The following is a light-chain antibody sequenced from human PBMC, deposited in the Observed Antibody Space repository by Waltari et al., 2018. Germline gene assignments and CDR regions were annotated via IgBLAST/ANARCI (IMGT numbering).Light chain of an antibody. CDR1: SPDVGTYNL. J-gene: IGLJ3*02. CDR2: EDN. V-gene: IGLV2-23*01. Sequence: QSALTQPASVSGSRGQSITISCTGTSPDVGTYNLVSWYQQHPGKAPKLMIYEDNNRPSGVSSRFSGSRSGNTASRTISGLQPEDEADYYCCSYAGSWVFGGWTKLTVL. CDR3: CSYAGSWV.